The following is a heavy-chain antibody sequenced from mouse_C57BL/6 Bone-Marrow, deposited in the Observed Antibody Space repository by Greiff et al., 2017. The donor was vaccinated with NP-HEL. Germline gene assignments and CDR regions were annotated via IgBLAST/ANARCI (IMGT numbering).Heavy chain of an antibody. Sequence: QVQLQQPGAELVRPGASVTLSCKGSGYTFTDYEMHWVKQTPVHGLEWIGAIDPETGGTAYNQKFKGKAILTADKSSSTAYMELRSLTSEDSAVYYCTRWAYYYGTPDYGGQGTTLTVTS. D-gene: IGHD1-1*01. CDR3: TRWAYYYGTPDY. CDR2: IDPETGGT. CDR1: GYTFTDYE. J-gene: IGHJ2*01. V-gene: IGHV1-15*01.